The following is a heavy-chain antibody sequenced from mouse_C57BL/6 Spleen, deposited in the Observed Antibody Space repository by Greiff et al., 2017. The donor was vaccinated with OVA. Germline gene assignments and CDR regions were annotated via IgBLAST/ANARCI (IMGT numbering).Heavy chain of an antibody. D-gene: IGHD1-1*01. V-gene: IGHV2-9-1*01. J-gene: IGHJ1*03. CDR3: ARRRSVEGYFDV. Sequence: VKLMESGPGLVEPSQRLYITCTVSGFSLTSYAISWVRQRPGKGLEWLGVIWTAGGTNNNSALKSRLSISKDNSKSQVFLKMNSLQTDDTARYYCARRRSVEGYFDVWGTGTTVTVSS. CDR1: GFSLTSYA. CDR2: IWTAGGT.